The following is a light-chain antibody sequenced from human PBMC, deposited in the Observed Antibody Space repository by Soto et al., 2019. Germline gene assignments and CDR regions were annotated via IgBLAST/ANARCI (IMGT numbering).Light chain of an antibody. CDR2: DAS. Sequence: DIQMTQSPSTLSQSVGDRDTITCRASQSISSWLAWYQQKPGKAPKLLIYDASSLESGVPSRFSGSGSGTEFTLTISSLQPDDFASNYCQQYNSYSLTFGGGTKVEIK. V-gene: IGKV1-5*01. CDR1: QSISSW. J-gene: IGKJ4*01. CDR3: QQYNSYSLT.